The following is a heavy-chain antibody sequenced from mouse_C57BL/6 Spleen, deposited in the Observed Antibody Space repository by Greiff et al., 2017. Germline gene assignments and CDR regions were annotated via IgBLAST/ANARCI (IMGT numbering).Heavy chain of an antibody. CDR2: INPGSGGT. V-gene: IGHV1-54*01. D-gene: IGHD2-3*01. CDR1: GYAFTNYL. J-gene: IGHJ3*01. Sequence: QVQLQQPGAELVRPGTSVKVSCKASGYAFTNYLIEWVKQRPGQGLEWIGVINPGSGGTNYNEKFKGKATLTADKSSSTAYMQLSSLTSEDSAVYFCARNNGYYVGFAYWGQGTLVTVSA. CDR3: ARNNGYYVGFAY.